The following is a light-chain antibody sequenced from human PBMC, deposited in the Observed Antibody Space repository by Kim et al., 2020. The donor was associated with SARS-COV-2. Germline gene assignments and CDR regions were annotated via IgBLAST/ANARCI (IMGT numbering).Light chain of an antibody. CDR2: DVS. V-gene: IGLV2-14*03. J-gene: IGLJ2*01. CDR1: RRDVGGYNF. CDR3: SSYTSSSTLV. Sequence: GQSITLSCTGTRRDVGGYNFVSWYQQHPGKAPKLMIYDVSYRPSGVSNRLSGSKSGNTASLTISGLQAEDEADYYCSSYTSSSTLVFGGGTQLTVL.